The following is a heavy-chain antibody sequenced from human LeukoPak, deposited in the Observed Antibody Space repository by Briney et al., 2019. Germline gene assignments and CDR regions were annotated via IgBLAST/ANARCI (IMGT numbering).Heavy chain of an antibody. D-gene: IGHD1-26*01. CDR2: IYHSGST. CDR1: GGSISSGGYY. V-gene: IGHV4-30-2*01. J-gene: IGHJ6*02. Sequence: PSETLSLTCTVSGGSISSGGYYWSWIRQPPGKGLERIGYIYHSGSTYYNPSLKSRVTISVDRSKNQFSLKLSSVTAADTAVYYCARHTGIPAYYGVDVWGHGTTVTVSS. CDR3: ARHTGIPAYYGVDV.